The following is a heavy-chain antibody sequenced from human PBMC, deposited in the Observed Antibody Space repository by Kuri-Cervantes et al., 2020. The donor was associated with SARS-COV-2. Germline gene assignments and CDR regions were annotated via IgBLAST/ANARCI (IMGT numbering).Heavy chain of an antibody. D-gene: IGHD2-2*01. J-gene: IGHJ5*02. Sequence: GGSLRLSCAASGFTFSYYYMSWIRQAPGKGLEWVSYISSSGSTIYYADSVKGRFTISRDNAKNSLYLQMNSLRAEDTAVYYCARVIPAAILLTGSGSNWFDPWGQGTLVTVSS. CDR3: ARVIPAAILLTGSGSNWFDP. CDR2: ISSSGSTI. V-gene: IGHV3-11*04. CDR1: GFTFSYYY.